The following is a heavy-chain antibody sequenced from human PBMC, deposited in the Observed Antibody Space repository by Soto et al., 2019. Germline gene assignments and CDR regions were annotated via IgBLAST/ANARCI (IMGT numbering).Heavy chain of an antibody. J-gene: IGHJ6*01. CDR3: APSKGWSFALDGM. Sequence: SGPTRVHPSGSVTLTSTDWGLLRSTIGEGMSWIRQPPGKALEWLALIYWDDDKRYSPSLKSRLTITKDTSKNQVVLTMTNMDPVDTATYYCAPSKGWSFALDGM. CDR2: IYWDDDK. D-gene: IGHD1-26*01. V-gene: IGHV2-5*02. CDR1: GLLRSTIGEG.